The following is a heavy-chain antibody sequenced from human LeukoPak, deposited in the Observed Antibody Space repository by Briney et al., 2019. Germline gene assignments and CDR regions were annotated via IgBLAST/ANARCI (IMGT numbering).Heavy chain of an antibody. CDR1: GFTFSIYW. Sequence: GGSLRLSCAASGFTFSIYWMSWVRQAPGKGLEWVANIRQDGSEKNYVDSVKGRFTISRDNAKNSLYLQMNSLRAEDTAVYYCARDHHPFTAWGQGTLVTVSS. D-gene: IGHD5-18*01. J-gene: IGHJ4*02. CDR2: IRQDGSEK. CDR3: ARDHHPFTA. V-gene: IGHV3-7*04.